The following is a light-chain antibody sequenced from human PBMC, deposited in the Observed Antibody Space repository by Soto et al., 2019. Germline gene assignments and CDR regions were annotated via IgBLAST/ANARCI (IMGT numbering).Light chain of an antibody. J-gene: IGKJ4*01. CDR2: TAS. Sequence: DIQMTQSPSSVSASVGDIVTITYLASQGISSRLAWYQQKPGKAPKLLIYTASSLQSGVPSRFSGSGSETDFTLTISRLEPEDFAVYYCQQYGSSPLTFGGGTKVDIK. CDR1: QGISSR. V-gene: IGKV1-12*01. CDR3: QQYGSSPLT.